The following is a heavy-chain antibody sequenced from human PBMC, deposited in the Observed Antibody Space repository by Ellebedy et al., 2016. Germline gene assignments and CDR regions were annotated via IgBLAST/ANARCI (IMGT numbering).Heavy chain of an antibody. CDR3: ARDCDDCFTMVRGVIRRGLDV. J-gene: IGHJ6*02. V-gene: IGHV3-9*01. CDR1: GFTFDDYA. CDR2: ISWNSGSI. D-gene: IGHD3-10*01. Sequence: SLKISXAASGFTFDDYAMHWVRQAPGKGLEWVSGISWNSGSIGYADSVKGRFTISRDNAKNSLYLQMNSLRAEDTAVYYCARDCDDCFTMVRGVIRRGLDVWGQGTTVTVSS.